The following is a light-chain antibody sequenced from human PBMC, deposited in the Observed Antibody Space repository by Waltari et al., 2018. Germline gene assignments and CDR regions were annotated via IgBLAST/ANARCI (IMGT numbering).Light chain of an antibody. CDR2: GAS. CDR3: QQYNLWPWT. CDR1: QSVGTK. V-gene: IGKV3-15*01. Sequence: EIVMTQSPVTLSVSTGERATLSCRASQSVGTKLAWYQQKPGQAPRPRIYGASTRATGIAARFSGSGSGTEFTLTISSLQSEDFAIYYCQQYNLWPWTFDQGTKVDIK. J-gene: IGKJ1*01.